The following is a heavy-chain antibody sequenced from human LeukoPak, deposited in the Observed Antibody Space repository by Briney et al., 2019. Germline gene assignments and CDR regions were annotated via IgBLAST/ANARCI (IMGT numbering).Heavy chain of an antibody. CDR1: GFTFSSYG. CDR3: AKGDIVVVVAATPSWFDP. Sequence: GGSLRLSCAASGFTFSSYGMSWVRQAPGKGLEWVSAISGSGGSTYYADSVKGRFTISRDNSKNTLYLQMNSLRAEDTAVYYCAKGDIVVVVAATPSWFDPWGQGTLVTVSS. D-gene: IGHD2-15*01. V-gene: IGHV3-23*01. CDR2: ISGSGGST. J-gene: IGHJ5*02.